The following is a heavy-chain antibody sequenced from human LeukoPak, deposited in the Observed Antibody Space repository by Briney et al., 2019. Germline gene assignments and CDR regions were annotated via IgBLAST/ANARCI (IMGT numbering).Heavy chain of an antibody. CDR2: INWNGGST. J-gene: IGHJ4*02. D-gene: IGHD5-12*01. CDR1: GFTFDDYD. V-gene: IGHV3-20*04. CDR3: ARLEVTVVATIDY. Sequence: RAGGSLRLSCAASGFTFDDYDVSWVRQAPGKGLEWVSGINWNGGSTGYADSVKGRFTIARDNAKNSLYLQMNSLRAEDTAVYYCARLEVTVVATIDYWGQGTLVTVSS.